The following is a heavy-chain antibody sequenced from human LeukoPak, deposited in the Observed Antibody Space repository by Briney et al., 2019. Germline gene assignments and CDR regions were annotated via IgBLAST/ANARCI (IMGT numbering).Heavy chain of an antibody. CDR3: ARRADTFDY. CDR1: GFTFSSYS. CDR2: ISSSSSTI. D-gene: IGHD6-13*01. Sequence: QPGGSLRLSCAASGFTFSSYSMNWVRQAPGKGLEWVSYISSSSSTIYYADSVKGRFTISRDNAKNSLYLQMNSLRAEDTAVYYCARRADTFDYWGQGTLVTVSS. V-gene: IGHV3-48*04. J-gene: IGHJ4*02.